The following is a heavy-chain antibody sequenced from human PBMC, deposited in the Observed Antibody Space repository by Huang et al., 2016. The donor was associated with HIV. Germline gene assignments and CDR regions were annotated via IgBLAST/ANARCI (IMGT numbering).Heavy chain of an antibody. Sequence: QVQLVQSGAEVKKPGSSVKVSCKASGGTFSSYAISWVRQAPGQGLEWMGGSIPIVGTANYEQKFQGRVTMTADESTSTAYMELSSLRSEDTAVYYCARARGYYDSSVSYYFDYWGQGTLVTVSS. CDR3: ARARGYYDSSVSYYFDY. D-gene: IGHD3-22*01. J-gene: IGHJ4*02. V-gene: IGHV1-69*13. CDR2: SIPIVGTA. CDR1: GGTFSSYA.